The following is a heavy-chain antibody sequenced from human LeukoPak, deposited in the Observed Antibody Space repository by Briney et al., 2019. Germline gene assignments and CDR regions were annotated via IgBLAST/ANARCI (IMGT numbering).Heavy chain of an antibody. J-gene: IGHJ4*02. CDR3: TSDSNPHIVVVPAATDY. CDR1: GFTFSNAW. V-gene: IGHV3-15*01. Sequence: PGGSLRLSCAASGFTFSNAWMSWVRQAPGKGLEWVGRIKSKTDGGTTDYAAPVKGRFTISRDDSKNTLYLQMNSLKTEDTAVYYCTSDSNPHIVVVPAATDYWGQGTLSPSPQ. D-gene: IGHD2-2*01. CDR2: IKSKTDGGTT.